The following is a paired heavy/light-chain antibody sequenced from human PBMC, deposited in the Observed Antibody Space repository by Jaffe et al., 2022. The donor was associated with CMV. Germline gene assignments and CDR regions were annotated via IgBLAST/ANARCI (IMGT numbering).Light chain of an antibody. V-gene: IGLV4-69*01. CDR3: QTWGTDIRL. CDR1: SEHSIYT. Sequence: QLVLTQSPSASASLGASVRLTCTLSSEHSIYTIAWHQQQPEKGPRYLMTLNRDGSHDKGDGIPDRFSGSSSGAERYLTISRLQSEDEADYYCQTWGTDIRLFGGGTKLTVL. CDR2: LNRDGSH. J-gene: IGLJ3*02.
Heavy chain of an antibody. V-gene: IGHV3-21*01. Sequence: EVELVESGGGLVKPGGSLRLSCTGSGFTFSDYNMNWVRQAPGKGLEWVSSISSRSTYIYYADSVKGRFTISRDNAEKSLYLQMNSLRAEDTAVYYCAKDRGSSSLVVDCWGQGTLVTVSS. CDR3: AKDRGSSSLVVDC. CDR1: GFTFSDYN. D-gene: IGHD6-6*01. J-gene: IGHJ4*02. CDR2: ISSRSTYI.